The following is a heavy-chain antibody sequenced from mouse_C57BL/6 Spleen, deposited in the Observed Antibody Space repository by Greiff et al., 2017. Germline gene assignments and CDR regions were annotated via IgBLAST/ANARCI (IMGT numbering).Heavy chain of an antibody. CDR3: ARDFDFDY. V-gene: IGHV1-42*01. CDR1: GYSFTGYY. CDR2: INPSTGGT. J-gene: IGHJ2*01. Sequence: DVQLQESGPELVKPGASVKISCKASGYSFTGYYMNWVKQSPEKSLEWIGEINPSTGGTTYNQKFKAKATLTVDKSSSTAYMQLKSLTSEDSAVYYCARDFDFDYWGQGTTLTVSS.